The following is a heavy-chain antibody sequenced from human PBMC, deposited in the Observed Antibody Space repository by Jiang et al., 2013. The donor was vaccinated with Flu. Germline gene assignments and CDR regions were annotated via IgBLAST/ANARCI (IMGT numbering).Heavy chain of an antibody. Sequence: PGLVKPSETLSLICTVSGGSINSDSYYWDWIRQSPGKGLEWIGSIYFTGTTHYNPSLKSRVTISADRSKNQFSLRLRSVTAADTAVYYCARQRFATSPLDYWGQGTLVTVSP. CDR1: GGSINSDSYY. D-gene: IGHD5-24*01. V-gene: IGHV4-39*07. J-gene: IGHJ4*02. CDR3: ARQRFATSPLDY. CDR2: IYFTGTT.